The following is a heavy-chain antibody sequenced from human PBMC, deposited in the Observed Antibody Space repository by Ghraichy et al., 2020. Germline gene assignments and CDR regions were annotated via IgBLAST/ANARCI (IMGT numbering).Heavy chain of an antibody. Sequence: GGSLRLSCEASGFIFDDYAMHWVRQVPGKGLEWVSLISWNGGRSYYGDSVRGRFTISRDNSKNSLYLQMDSLRIDDTALYYCVKDGGSGNSLDYYRGLDVWGQGTTVTVSS. CDR1: GFIFDDYA. J-gene: IGHJ6*02. CDR3: VKDGGSGNSLDYYRGLDV. CDR2: ISWNGGRS. D-gene: IGHD3-16*01. V-gene: IGHV3-43*01.